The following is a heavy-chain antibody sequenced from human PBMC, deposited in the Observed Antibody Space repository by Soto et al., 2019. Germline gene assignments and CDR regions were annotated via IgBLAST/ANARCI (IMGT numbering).Heavy chain of an antibody. D-gene: IGHD2-21*02. J-gene: IGHJ4*02. V-gene: IGHV3-23*05. CDR2: IDAGNSG. CDR3: AKRPMCAGDCWYFDD. CDR1: GLNFRNYA. Sequence: EVRLLASGGGSEQPRGSLRLSCAASGLNFRNYAMHWVRQAPGKGLEWVSPIDAGNSGYYADSVTGRFIISRDNSRNTLHFQMDGLRVEDTAIYFCAKRPMCAGDCWYFDDWGEGILVTVSS.